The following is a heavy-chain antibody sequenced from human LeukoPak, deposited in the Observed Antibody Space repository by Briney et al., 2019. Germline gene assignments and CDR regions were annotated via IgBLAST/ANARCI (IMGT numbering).Heavy chain of an antibody. CDR1: GFTFSSSA. J-gene: IGHJ4*02. D-gene: IGHD1-14*01. CDR2: ISGSGGST. Sequence: GGSLRLFCAASGFTFSSSAMSWVRQAPGKGLEWVSAISGSGGSTYYADSVKGRFTISRDNSKNTLYLQMNSLRAEDTAVYYCAKQRPELLYFDYWGQGTLVTVSS. V-gene: IGHV3-23*01. CDR3: AKQRPELLYFDY.